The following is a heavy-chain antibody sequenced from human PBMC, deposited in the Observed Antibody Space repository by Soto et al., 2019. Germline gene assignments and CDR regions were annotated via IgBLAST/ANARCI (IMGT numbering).Heavy chain of an antibody. CDR3: ARDHPHSYGVYYFDY. V-gene: IGHV4-59*01. CDR1: GGSISSYY. Sequence: SETLSLTCTVSGGSISSYYWSWIRQPPGKGLEWIGYLYNTGSTIYNPSLQNRVTISIDTSKNQVSLKVNSVTAADTAVYYCARDHPHSYGVYYFDYWGQGTPVTVS. CDR2: LYNTGST. J-gene: IGHJ4*02. D-gene: IGHD5-18*01.